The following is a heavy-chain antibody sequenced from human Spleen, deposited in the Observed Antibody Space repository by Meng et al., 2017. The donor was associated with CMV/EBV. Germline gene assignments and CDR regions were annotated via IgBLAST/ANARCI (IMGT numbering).Heavy chain of an antibody. V-gene: IGHV3-21*01. Sequence: SGFTFSSYSMTWVRQAPGKGLEWVSSISSSSSYIYYADSVKGRFTISRDNAKNSLYLQMNSLRAEDTAVYYCARDRVQILTGYVDIWGQGTMVTVSS. CDR1: GFTFSSYS. J-gene: IGHJ3*02. D-gene: IGHD3-9*01. CDR3: ARDRVQILTGYVDI. CDR2: ISSSSSYI.